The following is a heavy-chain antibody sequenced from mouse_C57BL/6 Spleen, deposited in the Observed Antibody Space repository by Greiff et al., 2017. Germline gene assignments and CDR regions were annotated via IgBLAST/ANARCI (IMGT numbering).Heavy chain of an antibody. V-gene: IGHV1-81*01. CDR2: IYPRSGNT. J-gene: IGHJ4*01. CDR3: ARSLSYYYGSSFYAMDY. CDR1: GYTFTSYG. Sequence: QVQLKESGAELARPGASVKLSCKASGYTFTSYGISWVKQRTGQGLEWLGEIYPRSGNTYYNEKFKGKATLTADKSSSTAYMELRSLTSEDSAVYFCARSLSYYYGSSFYAMDYWGQGTSVTVSS. D-gene: IGHD1-1*01.